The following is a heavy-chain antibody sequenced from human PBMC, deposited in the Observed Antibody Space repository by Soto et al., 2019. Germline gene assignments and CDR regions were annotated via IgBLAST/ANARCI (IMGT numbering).Heavy chain of an antibody. D-gene: IGHD2-2*01. CDR1: GYTFTGYY. V-gene: IGHV1-2*04. CDR3: ARSDIVVVPAADYYYGLDV. Sequence: ASVKVSCKASGYTFTGYYMHWVRQAPGQGLEWMGWINPNSGGTNYAQKFQGWVTMTRDTSISTAYMELSRLRSDDTAVYYCARSDIVVVPAADYYYGLDVWSQGTTVTVSS. J-gene: IGHJ6*02. CDR2: INPNSGGT.